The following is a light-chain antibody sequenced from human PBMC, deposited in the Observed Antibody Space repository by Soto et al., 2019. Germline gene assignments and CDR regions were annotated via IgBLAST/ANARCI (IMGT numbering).Light chain of an antibody. J-gene: IGKJ4*01. CDR1: QSLVHSDGNTY. CDR2: KIS. V-gene: IGKV2-24*01. Sequence: DIVMTQTPLSSPVTLGQPASISCRSSQSLVHSDGNTYLSWLHQRPGQPPRLLIYKISTRFSGVPDRFSGSGAGTDFTLKISRVEAEDVGVYYCMQATQFPLTFGGGTKVEIK. CDR3: MQATQFPLT.